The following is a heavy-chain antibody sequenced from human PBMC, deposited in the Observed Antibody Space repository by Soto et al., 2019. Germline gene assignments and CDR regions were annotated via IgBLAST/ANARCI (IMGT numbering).Heavy chain of an antibody. CDR1: GGSFSGYY. CDR3: ARGLRDCSGGSCFRYYGMDV. V-gene: IGHV4-34*01. D-gene: IGHD2-15*01. J-gene: IGHJ6*02. Sequence: QVQLQQWGAGLLKPSETLSLTCAVYGGSFSGYYWSWIRQPPGKGLEWIGEINHSGSTNYNPSLKSRVTISVDTPKNQFSLKLSSVTAADTAVYYCARGLRDCSGGSCFRYYGMDVWGQGTTVTVSS. CDR2: INHSGST.